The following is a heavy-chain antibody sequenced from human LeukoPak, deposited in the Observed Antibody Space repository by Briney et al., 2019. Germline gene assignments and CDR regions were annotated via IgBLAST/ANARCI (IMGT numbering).Heavy chain of an antibody. CDR2: ISGSGGST. J-gene: IGHJ6*02. V-gene: IGHV3-23*01. CDR3: ASGGNSRPHYYYYGMDV. D-gene: IGHD4-23*01. CDR1: GFTFSSYA. Sequence: GGSLRLSCAASGFTFSSYAMSWVRQAPGKGLEWVSAISGSGGSTYYADSVKGRFTISRDNSKNTLYLQMNSLRAEDTAVYYCASGGNSRPHYYYYGMDVWGQGTTVTVSS.